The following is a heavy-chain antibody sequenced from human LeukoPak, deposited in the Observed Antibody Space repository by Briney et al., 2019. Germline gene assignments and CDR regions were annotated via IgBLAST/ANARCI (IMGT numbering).Heavy chain of an antibody. CDR3: TSDAPYYYGSGTKTDAFDL. Sequence: PGGSLRLSCAASAFLFSNAWMYWVRQPPGKGLEWVGRIKSKIDGGTTQYAAPVKGRFTISRDDSKNTLYLQMNSLKTEDTAVYDRTSDAPYYYGSGTKTDAFDLWGQGTMVTVSS. V-gene: IGHV3-15*01. J-gene: IGHJ3*01. D-gene: IGHD3-10*01. CDR2: IKSKIDGGTT. CDR1: AFLFSNAW.